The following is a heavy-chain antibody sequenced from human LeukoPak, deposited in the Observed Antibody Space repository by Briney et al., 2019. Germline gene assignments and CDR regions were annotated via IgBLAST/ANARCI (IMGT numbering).Heavy chain of an antibody. J-gene: IGHJ4*02. Sequence: AGGSLRLPCAAFGFPFSSYEMKWVRQAPGKGLDGVSYISSSGSTIYYADSVKGRFTISRDNAKNSLYLQMNSLRAEDTAVYYCARDLCSGGRCSDYWGQGTLVTVSS. CDR3: ARDLCSGGRCSDY. D-gene: IGHD2-15*01. CDR2: ISSSGSTI. CDR1: GFPFSSYE. V-gene: IGHV3-48*03.